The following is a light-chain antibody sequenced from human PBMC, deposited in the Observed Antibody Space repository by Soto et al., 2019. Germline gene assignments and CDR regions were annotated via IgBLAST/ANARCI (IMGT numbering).Light chain of an antibody. V-gene: IGKV1-39*01. CDR3: QQSSSTPPT. CDR2: AAS. J-gene: IGKJ2*01. Sequence: DIQMTQSPSSLSASVGDRVTITCRASQSISSYLNWYQQKPGKAPKLLIYAASSLQSGVPSRVSGSGSGTDFTLTISSLQPEDFATYYCQQSSSTPPTFGQGTKLEIK. CDR1: QSISSY.